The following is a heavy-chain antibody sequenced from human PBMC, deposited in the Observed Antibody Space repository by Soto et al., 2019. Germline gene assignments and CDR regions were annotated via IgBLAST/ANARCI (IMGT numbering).Heavy chain of an antibody. CDR1: GDSISSYY. CDR2: FSTTGST. D-gene: IGHD3-10*01. J-gene: IGHJ5*02. V-gene: IGHV4-4*07. Sequence: QVHLQESGPGLVKPSETLSLTCTVSGDSISSYYWSCIRQPAGKGLEWIGRFSTTGSTDYNPSLKRRGTVSVDTSKNQFSLKLNSVTAADTAIYFCARGAYGSGSSPNWFDPWGQGTVVTVSS. CDR3: ARGAYGSGSSPNWFDP.